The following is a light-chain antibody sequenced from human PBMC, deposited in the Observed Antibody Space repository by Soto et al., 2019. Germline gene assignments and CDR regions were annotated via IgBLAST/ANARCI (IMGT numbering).Light chain of an antibody. CDR3: QQYGSSIT. J-gene: IGKJ5*01. Sequence: EIVLTQSPGTLSLSPGERATLSCRASQSVSYYLAWYQQKPGQAPRLLIYDASSRATGVPDRFSGSGSGTDFTLTISRLEPEDFAVYYCQQYGSSITFGQGTRLEIK. CDR2: DAS. V-gene: IGKV3-20*01. CDR1: QSVSYY.